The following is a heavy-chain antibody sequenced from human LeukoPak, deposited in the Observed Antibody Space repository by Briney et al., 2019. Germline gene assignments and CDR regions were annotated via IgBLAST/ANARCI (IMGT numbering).Heavy chain of an antibody. CDR1: GGSCSGYY. Sequence: SETLSLTCAVYGGSCSGYYWSWIRQPPGKGLEWIGEINHSGSTNYNPSLKSRVTISVDTSKNQFSLKLSSVTAADTAVYYCARGDDYGVHFDPWGQGTLVTVPS. J-gene: IGHJ5*02. V-gene: IGHV4-34*01. CDR2: INHSGST. CDR3: ARGDDYGVHFDP. D-gene: IGHD4-17*01.